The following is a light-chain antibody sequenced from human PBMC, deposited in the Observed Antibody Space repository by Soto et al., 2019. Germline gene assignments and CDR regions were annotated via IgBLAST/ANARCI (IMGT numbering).Light chain of an antibody. CDR3: SSYTGSNTPVV. CDR2: EVS. V-gene: IGLV2-14*01. J-gene: IGLJ2*01. CDR1: SSDVGGYNY. Sequence: QSALTQPASVSGSPGQSITISCTGTSSDVGGYNYVSWYQQHPGKAPNLIIFEVSNRPSGVSNRFSGSTSANSASLTISGFQAEDEADYYCSSYTGSNTPVVFGGGTKLTVL.